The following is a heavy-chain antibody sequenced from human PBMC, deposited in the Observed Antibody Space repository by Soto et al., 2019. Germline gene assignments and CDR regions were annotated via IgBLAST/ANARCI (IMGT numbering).Heavy chain of an antibody. V-gene: IGHV3-30*03. CDR1: GFIFSTYG. J-gene: IGHJ4*02. D-gene: IGHD2-15*01. CDR3: ARSIGGSSYYPPDY. CDR2: MANDGSSQ. Sequence: QVQLVESGGGVVQPGGSLRLSCATSGFIFSTYGMQWVRQSPGEGLEWVAVMANDGSSQYYADSVKGRFTISRDNSKNTLYLQMDSLRREDTAVYYCARSIGGSSYYPPDYWGQGTLVTVPS.